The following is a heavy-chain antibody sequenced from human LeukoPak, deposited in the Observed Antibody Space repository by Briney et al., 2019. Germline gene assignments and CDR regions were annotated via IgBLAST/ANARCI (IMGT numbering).Heavy chain of an antibody. J-gene: IGHJ4*02. D-gene: IGHD3-22*01. CDR3: ARRGEFSGYYYAFDY. Sequence: SEALSLTCAVYGGSFSGYYWSWIRQPPGKGLEWIGEINHSGSTNYNPSLKSRVTISVDTSKNQFSLKLSSVTAADTAVYYCARRGEFSGYYYAFDYWGQGTLVTVSS. CDR1: GGSFSGYY. V-gene: IGHV4-34*01. CDR2: INHSGST.